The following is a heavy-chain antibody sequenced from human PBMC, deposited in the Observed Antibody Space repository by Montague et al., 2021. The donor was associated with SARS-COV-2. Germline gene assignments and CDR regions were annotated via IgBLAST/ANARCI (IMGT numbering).Heavy chain of an antibody. CDR2: IYYSGST. J-gene: IGHJ4*02. CDR3: ARGNRIAVAGTDFDY. CDR1: GFTFSSYA. V-gene: IGHV4-38-2*01. D-gene: IGHD6-19*01. Sequence: LRLSCAASGFTFSSYAMSWVRQAPGKGLEWIGSIYYSGSTYYNPSLKSRVAISIDTSENQFSLKLSSVTAADTAVYYCARGNRIAVAGTDFDYWGQGTLVTVSS.